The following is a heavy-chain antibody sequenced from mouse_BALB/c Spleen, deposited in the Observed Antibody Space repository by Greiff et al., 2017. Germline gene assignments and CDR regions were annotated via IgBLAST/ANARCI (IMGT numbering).Heavy chain of an antibody. CDR2: IYPGGGYT. D-gene: IGHD2-2*01. CDR3: ARGYDVVDY. Sequence: QVQLQQSGAELVRPGTSVKMSCKAAGYTFTNYWICWVKQRPGHGLEWIGDIYPGGGYTNYNETFKGKVTLTADTSSSTAYMQLSSLTSEDSAIYDCARGYDVVDYWGQGTTLTVSS. J-gene: IGHJ2*01. CDR1: GYTFTNYW. V-gene: IGHV1-63*02.